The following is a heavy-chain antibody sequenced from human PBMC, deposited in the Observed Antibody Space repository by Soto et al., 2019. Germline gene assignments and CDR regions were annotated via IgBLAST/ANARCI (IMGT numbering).Heavy chain of an antibody. V-gene: IGHV4-30-4*01. CDR2: IYYSGST. CDR3: ARGTYYYDSSGSYYFDY. J-gene: IGHJ4*02. Sequence: PSETLSFTCTVSGGSISSGDYYWSWIRQPPGKGLEWIGYIYYSGSTYYNPSLKSRVTISVDTSKNQFSLKLSSVTAADTAVYYCARGTYYYDSSGSYYFDYWGQGTLVTVS. D-gene: IGHD3-22*01. CDR1: GGSISSGDYY.